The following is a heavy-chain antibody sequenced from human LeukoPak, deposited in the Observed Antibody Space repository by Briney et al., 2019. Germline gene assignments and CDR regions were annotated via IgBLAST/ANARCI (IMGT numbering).Heavy chain of an antibody. CDR3: ARNKDNYHYYMDV. Sequence: GGSLGLSCAASGFTFSDYYMSWIRQAPGKGLEWVSYISSSGSTIYYADSVKGRFTISRDNAKNSLYLQMNSLRAEDTAVYYCARNKDNYHYYMDVWGKGTTVTISS. CDR2: ISSSGSTI. J-gene: IGHJ6*03. V-gene: IGHV3-11*01. CDR1: GFTFSDYY. D-gene: IGHD1/OR15-1a*01.